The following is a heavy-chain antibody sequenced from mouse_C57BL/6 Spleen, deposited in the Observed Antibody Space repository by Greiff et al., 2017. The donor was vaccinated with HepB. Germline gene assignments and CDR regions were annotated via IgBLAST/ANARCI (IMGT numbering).Heavy chain of an antibody. CDR3: ARDRTTVVAKPFAY. V-gene: IGHV1-39*01. Sequence: VQLKESGPELVKPGASVKISCKASGYSFTDYNMNWVKQSNGKSLEWIGVINPNYGTTSYNQKFKGKATLTVDQSSSTAYMQLNSLTSEDSAVYYCARDRTTVVAKPFAYWGQGTLVTVSA. J-gene: IGHJ3*01. D-gene: IGHD1-1*01. CDR1: GYSFTDYN. CDR2: INPNYGTT.